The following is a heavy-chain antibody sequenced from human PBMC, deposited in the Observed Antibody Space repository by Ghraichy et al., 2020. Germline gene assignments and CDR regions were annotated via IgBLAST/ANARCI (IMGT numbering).Heavy chain of an antibody. J-gene: IGHJ2*01. CDR2: ITGSSITI. CDR1: GFSFSDYS. V-gene: IGHV3-48*01. Sequence: GGSLRLSCEGSGFSFSDYSMIWVRLTPRKALEWVSYITGSSITIFYTDSLKGRFTISRDNAKNSLYLQMNSLRAEDTAVYYCARLPLPRRAAVGDWYFDLWGRGNLVTVSS. D-gene: IGHD6-13*01. CDR3: ARLPLPRRAAVGDWYFDL.